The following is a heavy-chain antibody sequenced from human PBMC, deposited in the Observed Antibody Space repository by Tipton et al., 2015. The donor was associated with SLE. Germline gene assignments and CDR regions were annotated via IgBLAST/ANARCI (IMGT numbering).Heavy chain of an antibody. D-gene: IGHD5-24*01. CDR2: ISYGGGT. V-gene: IGHV4-59*08. CDR3: ARAQGEMDVFDI. J-gene: IGHJ3*02. Sequence: TLSLTCTVSGGSISSNYWIWIRQPPGKGLEWIGYISYGGGTNYNPSLKSRVTISVDTAKNQFSLKLTSVTAADTAVYYCARAQGEMDVFDIWGQGTMVTVSS. CDR1: GGSISSNY.